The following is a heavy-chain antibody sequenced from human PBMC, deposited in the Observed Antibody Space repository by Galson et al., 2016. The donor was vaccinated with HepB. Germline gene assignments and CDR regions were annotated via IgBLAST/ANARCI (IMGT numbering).Heavy chain of an antibody. Sequence: SVKVSCKASGYTFTTYSVHWVRQAPGQRLEWMGWINAGNGNTKYSQNFQDRVTISRDTSASTAYMELTSLRSEDTASYYCARIRAIAARGLGYWGQGTLVTVSS. CDR1: GYTFTTYS. D-gene: IGHD6-6*01. V-gene: IGHV1-3*01. CDR2: INAGNGNT. J-gene: IGHJ4*02. CDR3: ARIRAIAARGLGY.